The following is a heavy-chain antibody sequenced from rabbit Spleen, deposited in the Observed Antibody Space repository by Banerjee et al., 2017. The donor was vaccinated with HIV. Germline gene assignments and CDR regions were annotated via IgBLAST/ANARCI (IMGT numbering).Heavy chain of an antibody. V-gene: IGHV1S7*01. D-gene: IGHD4-1*01. CDR2: IYAAKGST. CDR3: ARAIVPWLGLTRLDL. J-gene: IGHJ3*01. Sequence: QLTETGGGLVQPGGSLTLSCKASGIDFTNYYISWVRQAPGKGLVWIGIIYAAKGSTDYASWVNGRFTISSDNAQSTVDLKMTSLTAADTATYFCARAIVPWLGLTRLDLWGPGTLVTVS. CDR1: GIDFTNYY.